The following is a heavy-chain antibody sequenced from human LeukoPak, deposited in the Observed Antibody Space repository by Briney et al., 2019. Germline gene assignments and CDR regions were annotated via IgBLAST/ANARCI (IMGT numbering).Heavy chain of an antibody. J-gene: IGHJ6*02. CDR3: ARGGAQGMDV. D-gene: IGHD1-26*01. CDR2: ISGVSSSI. Sequence: GGSLRLSCAASGFTFSDYYMTWIRQAPGKGLEWVSYISGVSSSIYYADSVKGRFTISRDNAKSSVYLQMNSLRVEDTAVYYCARGGAQGMDVWGQGTTVTVSS. CDR1: GFTFSDYY. V-gene: IGHV3-11*01.